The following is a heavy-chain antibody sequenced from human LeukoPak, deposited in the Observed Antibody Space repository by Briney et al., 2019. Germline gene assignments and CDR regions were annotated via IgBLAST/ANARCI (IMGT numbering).Heavy chain of an antibody. V-gene: IGHV3-23*01. CDR2: VSVSGGST. J-gene: IGHJ4*02. CDR3: AKDVKAGSGDYYFDY. D-gene: IGHD3-3*01. CDR1: GFTFSRYA. Sequence: PGGSLRLSCAASGFTFSRYALNWARQAPGKGLEWVSTVSVSGGSTYYADSVKGWSTISRDNSENTLYLQMNSLRAEDTAVYYCAKDVKAGSGDYYFDYWGQGTLVTVSS.